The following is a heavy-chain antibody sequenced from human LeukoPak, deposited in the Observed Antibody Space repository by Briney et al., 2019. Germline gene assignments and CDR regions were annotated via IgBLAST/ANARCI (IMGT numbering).Heavy chain of an antibody. J-gene: IGHJ3*02. V-gene: IGHV3-53*01. CDR3: ASRHYYDSSGYPDAFDI. D-gene: IGHD3-22*01. CDR1: GFTFSSYS. CDR2: IYSGGST. Sequence: GGSLRLSCAASGFTFSSYSMNWVRQAPGKGLEWVSVIYSGGSTYYSDSVKGRFTISRDNSKNTLYLQMNSLRAEDTAVYYCASRHYYDSSGYPDAFDIWGQGTMVTVSS.